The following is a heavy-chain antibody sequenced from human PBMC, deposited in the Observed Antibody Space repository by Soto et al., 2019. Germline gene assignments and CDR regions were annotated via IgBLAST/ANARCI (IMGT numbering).Heavy chain of an antibody. CDR1: GFTFSSYA. V-gene: IGHV3-23*01. Sequence: EVQLLESGGGLVQPGGSLRLSCAASGFTFSSYAMSWVRQAPGKGLEWVSAISGSGGSTYYADSVQCRFTISRDNSKNTVYLQMNSLRAEDTAVYYCARALYSYGTDYWGKGTLVTVSS. CDR3: ARALYSYGTDY. J-gene: IGHJ4*02. CDR2: ISGSGGST. D-gene: IGHD5-18*01.